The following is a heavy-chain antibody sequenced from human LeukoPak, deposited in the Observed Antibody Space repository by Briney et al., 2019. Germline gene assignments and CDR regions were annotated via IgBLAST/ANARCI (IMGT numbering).Heavy chain of an antibody. D-gene: IGHD3-22*01. Sequence: QAGGSLRLSCEASGFTVRNNYMTWVRQAPGKGLEWVSVIYSGGGTYYADSVKDRFTISRDNSKNTLFLQMNSLRAEDTAVYYCARELTTFYYDISGYYGHAFDIWGQGTMVTVSS. CDR2: IYSGGGT. CDR1: GFTVRNNY. CDR3: ARELTTFYYDISGYYGHAFDI. V-gene: IGHV3-66*01. J-gene: IGHJ3*02.